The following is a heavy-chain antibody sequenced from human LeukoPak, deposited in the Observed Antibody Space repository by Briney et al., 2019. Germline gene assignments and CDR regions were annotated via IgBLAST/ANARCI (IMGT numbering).Heavy chain of an antibody. CDR1: GFTFSSYS. Sequence: GGSLRLSCAASGFTFSSYSMNWVRQAPGKGLEWVSYISSSSSIIYYADSVKGRFTISRDNSKNTLFLQMTSLRVEDTAVYYCAKDREKPSQFDYWGQGTLVTVSS. CDR2: ISSSSSII. CDR3: AKDREKPSQFDY. J-gene: IGHJ4*02. V-gene: IGHV3-48*01.